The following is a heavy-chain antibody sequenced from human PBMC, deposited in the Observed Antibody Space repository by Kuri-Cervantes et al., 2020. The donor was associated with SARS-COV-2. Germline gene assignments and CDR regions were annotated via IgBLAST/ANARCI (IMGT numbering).Heavy chain of an antibody. J-gene: IGHJ6*03. CDR2: IRYDGSNK. CDR1: GFTFSSYG. CDR3: AREYWGPGYYYMDV. V-gene: IGHV3-30*02. Sequence: GESLKISCAASGFTFSSYGMHWVRQAPGKGLEWVAFIRYDGSNKYYAASVKGRFTISRDNSKNTLYLQMNSLRAEDTAVYYCAREYWGPGYYYMDVWGKGTTVTVSS. D-gene: IGHD3-16*01.